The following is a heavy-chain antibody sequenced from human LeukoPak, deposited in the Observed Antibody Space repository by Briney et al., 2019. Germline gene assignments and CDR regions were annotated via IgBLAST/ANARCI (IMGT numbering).Heavy chain of an antibody. CDR3: AKDRLVVVITALDY. V-gene: IGHV3-53*01. J-gene: IGHJ4*02. CDR1: GFSVSSNY. CDR2: IYSGGHI. Sequence: PGGSLRLSCAASGFSVSSNYMSWVRKTPGKVLEWVSGIYSGGHIYYADSVKGRFTISRDNSKNTLYLQMNSLRAEDTAVYYCAKDRLVVVITALDYWGQGTLVTVSS. D-gene: IGHD3-22*01.